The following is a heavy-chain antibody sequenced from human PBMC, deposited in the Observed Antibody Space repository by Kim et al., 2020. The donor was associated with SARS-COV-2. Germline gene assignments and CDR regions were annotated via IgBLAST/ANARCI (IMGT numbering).Heavy chain of an antibody. J-gene: IGHJ4*02. Sequence: SQTLSLTCAISGDSVSSTSATWNWLRQSPTRGLEWLVRTYYRSRWYFDYAVSVKRRITITPDTSKNQFSLHLNSVTPEDTAVYYCASAPPSAPSDYWGQGSLVTVSS. V-gene: IGHV6-1*01. CDR3: ASAPPSAPSDY. CDR1: GDSVSSTSAT. CDR2: TYYRSRWYF.